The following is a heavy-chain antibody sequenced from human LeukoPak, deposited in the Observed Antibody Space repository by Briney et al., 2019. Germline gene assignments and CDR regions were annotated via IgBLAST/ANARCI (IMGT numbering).Heavy chain of an antibody. J-gene: IGHJ6*02. CDR3: ARQNTRLRVYYYYGMDV. CDR1: GGSISSSRYY. D-gene: IGHD2-8*01. CDR2: IYYSGST. Sequence: SETLSLTCTVSGGSISSSRYYWGWIRQPPGKGLEWIGSIYYSGSTYYNPSLKSRVTISVDTSKNQFSLKLSSVTAADTAVYYCARQNTRLRVYYYYGMDVWGQGTTVTVSS. V-gene: IGHV4-39*01.